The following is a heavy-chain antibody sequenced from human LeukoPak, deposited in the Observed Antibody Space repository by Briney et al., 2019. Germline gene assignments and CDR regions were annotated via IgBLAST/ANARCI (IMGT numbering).Heavy chain of an antibody. CDR3: AELGITMIGGV. J-gene: IGHJ6*04. Sequence: GGSLRLSCAASGFTFSRHSINWVRQAPGKGLEWVSSISSSSSYIYYADSVKGRFTISRDNSKNTLFLQMNSLRAEDTAVYYCAELGITMIGGVWGKGTTVTISS. CDR2: ISSSSSYI. CDR1: GFTFSRHS. D-gene: IGHD3-10*02. V-gene: IGHV3-21*01.